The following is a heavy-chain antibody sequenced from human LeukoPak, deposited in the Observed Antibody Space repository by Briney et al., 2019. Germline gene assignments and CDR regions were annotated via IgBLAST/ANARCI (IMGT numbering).Heavy chain of an antibody. Sequence: SETLSLTCTVSGGSISSHYWSWIRQPPGKGLEWIGYIYYSGSTNYNPSLKSRVTISVDTSKNQFSLKLSSVTAADTAVYYRARGTHHYYDSSDYYYAHDAFDIWGQGTMVTVSS. CDR1: GGSISSHY. CDR3: ARGTHHYYDSSDYYYAHDAFDI. V-gene: IGHV4-59*11. D-gene: IGHD3-22*01. CDR2: IYYSGST. J-gene: IGHJ3*02.